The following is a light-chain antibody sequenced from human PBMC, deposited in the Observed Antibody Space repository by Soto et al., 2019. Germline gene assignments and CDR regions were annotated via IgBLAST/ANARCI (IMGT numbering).Light chain of an antibody. CDR2: GAS. Sequence: EQVMTPSPATLSVSLGERATLSCRTSQSVSNYLAWYQKKPGQAPRLLIYGASTRATGIPARFSGSGSGTEFTLTISSLQSEDFATYYCQQYDSWPGTFGQGTKVDI. J-gene: IGKJ1*01. V-gene: IGKV3-15*01. CDR3: QQYDSWPGT. CDR1: QSVSNY.